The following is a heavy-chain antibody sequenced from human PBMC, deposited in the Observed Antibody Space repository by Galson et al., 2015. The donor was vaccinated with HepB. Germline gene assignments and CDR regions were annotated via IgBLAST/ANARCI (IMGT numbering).Heavy chain of an antibody. D-gene: IGHD2-2*01. V-gene: IGHV3-48*01. CDR1: GFTFSSYS. CDR3: ARVGCSSTSCYHNFNWFDP. J-gene: IGHJ5*02. CDR2: ISSSSSTI. Sequence: SLRLSCAASGFTFSSYSMNWVRQAPGKGLEWVSYISSSSSTIYYADSVKGRFTISRDNAKNSLYLQMNSLRAEDTAVYYCARVGCSSTSCYHNFNWFDPWGQGTLVTVSS.